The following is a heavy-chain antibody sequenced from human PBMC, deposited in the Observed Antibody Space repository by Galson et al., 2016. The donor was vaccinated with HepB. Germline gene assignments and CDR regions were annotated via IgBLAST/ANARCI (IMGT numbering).Heavy chain of an antibody. D-gene: IGHD1-7*01. V-gene: IGHV3-74*01. CDR1: GFIFSTYW. CDR2: INRDGSTT. Sequence: SLRLSCAASGFIFSTYWMHWVRQVPGKGLVWVSRINRDGSTTSYADSVKGRFTITRDNAKNTLYLQIDSLRAEDTAVYYCTRGCPETTYYYYMDVWGKGTTVAGSS. J-gene: IGHJ6*03. CDR3: TRGCPETTYYYYMDV.